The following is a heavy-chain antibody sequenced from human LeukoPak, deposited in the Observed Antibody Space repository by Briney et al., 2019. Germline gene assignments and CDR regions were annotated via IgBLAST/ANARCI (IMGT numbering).Heavy chain of an antibody. Sequence: GGSLRLSCAASGFTVSSNYMSWVRQAPGKGLEWVSVIYSGGSTYYADSVKGRFTISRDNSKNTLYLQMNSLRAEDTAVYYCARNGYYDFWSGYYNGYMDVWGKGTTVTVSS. D-gene: IGHD3-3*01. V-gene: IGHV3-53*01. CDR3: ARNGYYDFWSGYYNGYMDV. J-gene: IGHJ6*03. CDR1: GFTVSSNY. CDR2: IYSGGST.